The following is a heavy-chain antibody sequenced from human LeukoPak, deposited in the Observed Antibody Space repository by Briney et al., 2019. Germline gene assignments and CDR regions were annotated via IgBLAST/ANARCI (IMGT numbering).Heavy chain of an antibody. J-gene: IGHJ6*03. V-gene: IGHV4-34*01. CDR3: ARLKFYDSTGYNPGYYMDV. CDR1: GGSFSGYY. CDR2: IDHSGST. Sequence: PSETLSLTCAVYGGSFSGYYWSWIRQPSGKGLEWIGEIDHSGSTNYNPSLKSRVTISVDTSKNQFSLKLSSVTAADTAVYYCARLKFYDSTGYNPGYYMDVWGKGITVTVSS. D-gene: IGHD3-22*01.